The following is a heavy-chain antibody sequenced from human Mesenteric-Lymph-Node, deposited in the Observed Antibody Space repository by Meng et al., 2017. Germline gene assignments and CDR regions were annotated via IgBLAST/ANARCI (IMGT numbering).Heavy chain of an antibody. V-gene: IGHV4-59*01. D-gene: IGHD5-18*01. CDR2: IDSRGNT. CDR3: VRGPDKAKSAY. CDR1: GGSISSYY. J-gene: IGHJ4*02. Sequence: LRLSCTVSGGSISSYYWSWIRQPPGKGLEYIGHIDSRGNTRYNPSLRSRVTISVDTSKNQFSLILTSVTAADTAVYYCVRGPDKAKSAYWGPGTLVTVSS.